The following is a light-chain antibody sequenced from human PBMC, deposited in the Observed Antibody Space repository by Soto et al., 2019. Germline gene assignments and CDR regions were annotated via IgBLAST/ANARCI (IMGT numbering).Light chain of an antibody. CDR3: QQSYSTPT. CDR1: QSISNY. Sequence: EIQMTQFPSSLSASVGDRVTITCRASQSISNYLSWYQQKPGKVPNLLIYAASSLQSGVPSRFSGSGSGTDFTLTISCLQPEDFATYYCQQSYSTPTFGQGTKVDIK. V-gene: IGKV1-39*01. CDR2: AAS. J-gene: IGKJ1*01.